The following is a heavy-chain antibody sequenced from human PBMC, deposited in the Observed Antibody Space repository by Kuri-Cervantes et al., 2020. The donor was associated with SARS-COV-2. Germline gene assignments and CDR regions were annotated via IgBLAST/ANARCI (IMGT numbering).Heavy chain of an antibody. CDR1: GYTFTSYA. V-gene: IGHV1-69*13. D-gene: IGHD2-15*01. J-gene: IGHJ6*02. Sequence: SVKVSCKASGYTFTSYAMHWVRQAPGQGLEWMGGIIPIFGTANYAQKFQGRVTITANESTSTAYMELSSLRSEDTAVYYCARDWWGRGEVRTYYYYGMDVWGQGTTVTVSS. CDR2: IIPIFGTA. CDR3: ARDWWGRGEVRTYYYYGMDV.